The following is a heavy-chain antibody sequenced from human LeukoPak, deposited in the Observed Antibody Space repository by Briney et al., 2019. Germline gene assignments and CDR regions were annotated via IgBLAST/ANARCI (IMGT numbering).Heavy chain of an antibody. J-gene: IGHJ1*01. Sequence: PGGSLRLSCAASGFTFSSYAMSWVRQAPGKGLEWVSGISGSGGSTYYADSVKGRFTISRDNSKNTLYLQMNSLRAEDTAVSYSAKETVYSVYDSGDYWGQGTLVTVSS. CDR1: GFTFSSYA. V-gene: IGHV3-23*01. CDR2: ISGSGGST. CDR3: AKETVYSVYDSGDY. D-gene: IGHD5/OR15-5a*01.